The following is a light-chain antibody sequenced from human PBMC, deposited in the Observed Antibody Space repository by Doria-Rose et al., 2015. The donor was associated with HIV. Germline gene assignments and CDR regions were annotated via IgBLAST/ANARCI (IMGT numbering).Light chain of an antibody. CDR3: HQYGTSWT. CDR1: QSFSSTY. V-gene: IGKV3-20*01. Sequence: TRSPGTLSLSPGERATLSCRASQSFSSTYLAWYQQKPGQAPSLLTYDGSTRATGIPDRFSASGSGTDFTLTINRLEPEDFALYYCHQYGTSWTFGQGTKVEI. CDR2: DGS. J-gene: IGKJ1*01.